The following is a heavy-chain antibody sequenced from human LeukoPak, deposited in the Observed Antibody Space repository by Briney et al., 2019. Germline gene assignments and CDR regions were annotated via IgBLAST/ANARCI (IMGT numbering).Heavy chain of an antibody. V-gene: IGHV3-15*01. Sequence: GGSLRLSCEASGFSFTNTWMSWVRQAPGKGLEWVGRVKSKADDGTTDYAAPVQGRFTISRDDSKNTLSLQMNSLKTEDTAVYYCATEGCSGSYYGDDAFDMWGQGTMVTVSS. CDR3: ATEGCSGSYYGDDAFDM. J-gene: IGHJ3*02. CDR1: GFSFTNTW. D-gene: IGHD3-10*02. CDR2: VKSKADDGTT.